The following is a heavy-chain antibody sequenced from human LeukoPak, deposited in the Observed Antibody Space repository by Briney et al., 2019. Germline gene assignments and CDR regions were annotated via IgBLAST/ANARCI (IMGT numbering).Heavy chain of an antibody. CDR1: GGSIGSYY. V-gene: IGHV4-59*08. Sequence: SETLSLTCTVSGGSIGSYYWSWIRQPPGKGLEWIGYIYYSGSTNYNPSLKSRVTISVDTSKNQFSLKLSSVTAADTAVYYCARHGGYCSSTSCYVWFDPWGQGTLVTVSS. CDR3: ARHGGYCSSTSCYVWFDP. CDR2: IYYSGST. D-gene: IGHD2-2*01. J-gene: IGHJ5*02.